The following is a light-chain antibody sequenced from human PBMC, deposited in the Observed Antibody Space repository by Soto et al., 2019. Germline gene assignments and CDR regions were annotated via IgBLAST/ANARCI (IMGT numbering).Light chain of an antibody. J-gene: IGKJ1*01. CDR3: QHYDSSTLA. CDR2: GSS. Sequence: DIVLTQSPGTLSLSPGERATLSCRASQSVSSNYLAWYQQKPGQAPRLLIYGSSTRATATPSRFSGSGSGTDFTLTISRLEPEDFAVYFCQHYDSSTLAFGQGTKVEIK. V-gene: IGKV3-20*01. CDR1: QSVSSNY.